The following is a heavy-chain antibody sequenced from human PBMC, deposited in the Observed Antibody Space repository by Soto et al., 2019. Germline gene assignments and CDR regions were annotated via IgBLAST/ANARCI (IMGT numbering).Heavy chain of an antibody. V-gene: IGHV1-3*01. CDR3: TRDGRATGTTDFDF. CDR2: INAGTGNI. J-gene: IGHJ4*02. D-gene: IGHD1-7*01. CDR1: GFIFTNYA. Sequence: AAPVKRSCKASGFIFTNYAIHCVRQTPGQRLVWMGWINAGTGNIKYAQNFQGRVAITRDTSASTAYMELSSLTSEDTAVYYCTRDGRATGTTDFDFWGQGTLVTVTS.